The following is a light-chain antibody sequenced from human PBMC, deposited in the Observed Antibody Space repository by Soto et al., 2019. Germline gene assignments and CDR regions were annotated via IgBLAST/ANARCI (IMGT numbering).Light chain of an antibody. CDR1: SSDVGGYNY. CDR2: DVS. CDR3: SSFTRSSTPYV. Sequence: QSALTQPASVSGSPGQSITISCTGTSSDVGGYNYVSWYQQYPGKAPKLMIYDVSNRPSGVSNRFSGSKSGNTASLTIYGLQAEDEADYYCSSFTRSSTPYVFGTGTKVTVL. J-gene: IGLJ1*01. V-gene: IGLV2-14*03.